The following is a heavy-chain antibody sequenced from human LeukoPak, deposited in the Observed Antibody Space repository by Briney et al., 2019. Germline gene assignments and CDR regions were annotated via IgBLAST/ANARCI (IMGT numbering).Heavy chain of an antibody. CDR2: ISGSGDDT. J-gene: IGHJ4*02. D-gene: IGHD5-18*01. Sequence: PGGSLRLSCVVSEFPFSSYAMSWVRQAPGKGLEWVSGISGSGDDTYYAASVKGRFIVSRDTSKNTLYLQMNSLRAEDTAVYYCAKDPLNTLMVSPTFDYWGQGTLVTVSS. CDR1: EFPFSSYA. V-gene: IGHV3-23*01. CDR3: AKDPLNTLMVSPTFDY.